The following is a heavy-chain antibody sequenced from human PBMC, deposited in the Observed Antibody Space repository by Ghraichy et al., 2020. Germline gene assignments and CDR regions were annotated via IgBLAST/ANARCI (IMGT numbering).Heavy chain of an antibody. CDR3: GRPVSCGDYCYYGMDV. J-gene: IGHJ6*02. Sequence: GGSLRLSCAASGLTVSDNYMTWVRQAPGKGLEWVSVLYSGGNTYYADSVKGRFTISRDNSKNTLYLQMNSLRAEDTAVYYCGRPVSCGDYCYYGMDVWGQGTTVTVSS. D-gene: IGHD4-17*01. CDR1: GLTVSDNY. V-gene: IGHV3-53*01. CDR2: LYSGGNT.